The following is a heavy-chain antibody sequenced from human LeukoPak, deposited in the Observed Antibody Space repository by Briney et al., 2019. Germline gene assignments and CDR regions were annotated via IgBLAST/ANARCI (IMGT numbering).Heavy chain of an antibody. V-gene: IGHV1-18*01. J-gene: IGHJ4*02. CDR2: ISTYNGNT. CDR1: GYTFTKYG. D-gene: IGHD4-17*01. Sequence: ASVKVSCKASGYTFTKYGITWVRQAPGQGLEWMGWISTYNGNTNYAQKLQGRVTMTTDTSTSTAYMDLRSLISDDAAVYYCARGDDYGDYWGLYWGQGTLVTVSS. CDR3: ARGDDYGDYWGLY.